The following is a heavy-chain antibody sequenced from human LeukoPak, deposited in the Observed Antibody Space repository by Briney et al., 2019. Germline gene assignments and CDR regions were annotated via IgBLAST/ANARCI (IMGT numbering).Heavy chain of an antibody. CDR2: LNHSGST. CDR3: ARGPNDIAAAGLYGMDV. V-gene: IGHV4-34*01. Sequence: SETLSLTCAVYGGFFSGSYWSWIRQPPRNGLECIGELNHSGSTNYNPSLKSRVTISVDTSKNQFSLKLSSVTAADTAVYYCARGPNDIAAAGLYGMDVWGQGTTVTVSS. CDR1: GGFFSGSY. J-gene: IGHJ6*02. D-gene: IGHD6-13*01.